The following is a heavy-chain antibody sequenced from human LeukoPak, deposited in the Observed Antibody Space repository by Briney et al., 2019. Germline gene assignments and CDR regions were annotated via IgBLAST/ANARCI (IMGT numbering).Heavy chain of an antibody. Sequence: PSETLSLTCTVSGGSISSSSYYWGWIRQPPGKGLKWIGSIYYSGSTYYNPSLKSRVTISVDTSKNQFSLKLSSVTAADTAVYYCARQLLNYYDSSGYIGPWGQGTLVTVSS. CDR3: ARQLLNYYDSSGYIGP. J-gene: IGHJ5*02. CDR1: GGSISSSSYY. CDR2: IYYSGST. D-gene: IGHD3-22*01. V-gene: IGHV4-39*01.